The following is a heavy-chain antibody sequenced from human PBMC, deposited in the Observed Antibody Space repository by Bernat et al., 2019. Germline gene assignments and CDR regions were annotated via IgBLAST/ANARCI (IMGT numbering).Heavy chain of an antibody. CDR1: GFTFSSYS. V-gene: IGHV3-21*04. J-gene: IGHJ3*02. D-gene: IGHD3-10*01. CDR3: ASYGSGRLGDAFDI. Sequence: EVQLVESGGGLVKPGGSLRLSCAASGFTFSSYSMNWVRQAPGKGLEWVSSISSSSSYIYYADSVKGRFTISRDNAKNSLYLQMNSLRAEDTAVYYCASYGSGRLGDAFDIWGQGTMVTVSS. CDR2: ISSSSSYI.